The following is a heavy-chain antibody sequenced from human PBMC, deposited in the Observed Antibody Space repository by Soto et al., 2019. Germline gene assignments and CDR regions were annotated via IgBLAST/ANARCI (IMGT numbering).Heavy chain of an antibody. D-gene: IGHD3-3*01. CDR2: IYYSGST. CDR1: GGSISSSSYY. CDR3: ARPHLGYYDFWSGYGTNWFDP. V-gene: IGHV4-39*01. J-gene: IGHJ5*02. Sequence: SETLSLTCTVSGGSISSSSYYWGWIRQPPGKGLEWIGSIYYSGSTYYNPSLKSRVTISVDTSKNQFSLKLSSVTAADTAVYYCARPHLGYYDFWSGYGTNWFDPWGQGTLVTVSS.